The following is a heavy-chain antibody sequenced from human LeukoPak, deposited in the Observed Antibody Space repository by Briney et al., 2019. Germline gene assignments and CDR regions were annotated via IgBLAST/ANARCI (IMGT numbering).Heavy chain of an antibody. D-gene: IGHD3-22*01. V-gene: IGHV3-23*01. J-gene: IGHJ4*02. CDR2: ISGSGGST. CDR1: GFTFSSYA. Sequence: PGGSLRLSCAASGFTFSSYAMSWVRQAPGKGLEWVSAISGSGGSTYYADSVKGRFTISRDNSKNTLYLQMNSLRAEDTAVYYCAKDREYYHDSSGYYHLIGAFDYWGQGTLVTVSS. CDR3: AKDREYYHDSSGYYHLIGAFDY.